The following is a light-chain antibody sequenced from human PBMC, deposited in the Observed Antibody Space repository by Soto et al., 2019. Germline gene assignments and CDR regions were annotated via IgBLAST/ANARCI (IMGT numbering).Light chain of an antibody. J-gene: IGKJ3*01. CDR2: GTF. CDR1: QDIQTY. Sequence: IQLTQSPSSLSASVGDRVSITCRASQDIQTYLAWYQQKQGKAPKLLISGTFTLQSGVPSRFNGSGSGTDFTLPISRLQPEDFATYYCQHLNNYPPFTFGPGTKVDLE. V-gene: IGKV1-9*01. CDR3: QHLNNYPPFT.